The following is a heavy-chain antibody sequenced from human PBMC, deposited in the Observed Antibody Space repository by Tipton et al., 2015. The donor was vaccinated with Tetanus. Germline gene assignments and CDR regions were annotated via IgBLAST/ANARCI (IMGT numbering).Heavy chain of an antibody. V-gene: IGHV3-23*01. CDR2: ISGSGGST. CDR3: AKEPLQCYDILSGYPAAPSCFDY. CDR1: GFTFSSYA. D-gene: IGHD3-9*01. J-gene: IGHJ4*01. Sequence: SLRLSCAASGFTFSSYAMSWVRQAPGKGLEWVSAISGSGGSTYYANSVKGRFTISRDNSKNTLYLQMNSLRAEDTAVYYCAKEPLQCYDILSGYPAAPSCFDYWGHGTLVTVS.